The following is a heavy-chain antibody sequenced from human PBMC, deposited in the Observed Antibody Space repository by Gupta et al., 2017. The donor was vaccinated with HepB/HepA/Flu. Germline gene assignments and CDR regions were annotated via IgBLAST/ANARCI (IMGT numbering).Heavy chain of an antibody. CDR2: ISWNSGSI. CDR1: GFTFDDYA. J-gene: IGHJ4*02. V-gene: IGHV3-9*01. D-gene: IGHD1-26*01. Sequence: EVQLVESGGGLVQPGRSLRLSCAASGFTFDDYAMHWVRQAPGKGLEWVSGISWNSGSIGYADSVKGRFTISRDNAKNSLYLQMNSLRAEDTALYYCAKDKALGATDYFDYWGQGTLVTVSS. CDR3: AKDKALGATDYFDY.